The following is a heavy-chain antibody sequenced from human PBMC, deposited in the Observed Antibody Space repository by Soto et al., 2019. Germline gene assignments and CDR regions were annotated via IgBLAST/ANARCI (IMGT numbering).Heavy chain of an antibody. V-gene: IGHV3-23*01. J-gene: IGHJ4*02. CDR3: ARVTQAVAADY. CDR1: GFTFSSYS. Sequence: GGSLRLSCAASGFTFSSYSMNWVRQAPGKGLEWVSAISGSGGSTYYADSVKGRFTISRDNSKNTLYLQMNSLRAEDTAVYYCARVTQAVAADYWGQGTLVTVSS. D-gene: IGHD6-19*01. CDR2: ISGSGGST.